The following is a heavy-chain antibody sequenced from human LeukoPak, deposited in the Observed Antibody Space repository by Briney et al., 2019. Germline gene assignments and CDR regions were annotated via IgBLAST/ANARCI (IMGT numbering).Heavy chain of an antibody. J-gene: IGHJ4*02. CDR1: GFTFSTYS. CDR3: AKMQSGSYELSFDY. D-gene: IGHD1-26*01. CDR2: ISGSGGST. V-gene: IGHV3-23*01. Sequence: QTGGSLRLSCAASGFTFSTYSMSWVRQAPGKGLEWVSAISGSGGSTYYADSVKGRFTISRDNSKNTLYLQMNSLRAEDTAVYYCAKMQSGSYELSFDYWGQGTLVTVSS.